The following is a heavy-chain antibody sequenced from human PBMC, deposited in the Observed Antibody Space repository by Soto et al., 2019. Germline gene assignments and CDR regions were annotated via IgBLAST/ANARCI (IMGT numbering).Heavy chain of an antibody. Sequence: QVQLVQSGAEAKKPGASVKVSCKASGYTFTSFDINWVRQATGQGLEWLGWMTPNTGNTGYAQKFQGRITMTRDTSTSTAYMELNSLTYEDSAVYYCVRNKWGTGDFDLWGHGTLVTVSS. CDR3: VRNKWGTGDFDL. V-gene: IGHV1-8*01. CDR2: MTPNTGNT. CDR1: GYTFTSFD. J-gene: IGHJ4*01. D-gene: IGHD7-27*01.